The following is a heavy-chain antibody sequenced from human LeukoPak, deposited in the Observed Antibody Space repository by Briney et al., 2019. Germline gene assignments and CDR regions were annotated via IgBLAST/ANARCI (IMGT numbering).Heavy chain of an antibody. Sequence: GGSLRLSCAVSGFTFSNAWMSWVRQAPGKGLEWVSYISSSGSTIYYADSVKGRFTISRDNAKNSLYLQMNSQRAEDTAVYYCAREWFGELLRGPFDYWGQGTLVTVSS. J-gene: IGHJ4*02. CDR1: GFTFSNAW. CDR3: AREWFGELLRGPFDY. V-gene: IGHV3-11*04. D-gene: IGHD3-10*01. CDR2: ISSSGSTI.